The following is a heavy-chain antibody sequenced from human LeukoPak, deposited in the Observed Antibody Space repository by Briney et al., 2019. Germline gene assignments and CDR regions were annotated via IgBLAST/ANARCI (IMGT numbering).Heavy chain of an antibody. V-gene: IGHV4-61*01. CDR1: GGSVSSGSYY. CDR2: IYHSGST. D-gene: IGHD2-15*01. J-gene: IGHJ4*02. Sequence: SETLSLTCTVSGGSVSSGSYYWSWIRQPPGKGLEWIAYIYHSGSTNYNPSLKSRVTMSVDTSKNQFSLKLTSVTAADTAVYYCARDRVAVTSRPYYFDYWGQGTLVTVSS. CDR3: ARDRVAVTSRPYYFDY.